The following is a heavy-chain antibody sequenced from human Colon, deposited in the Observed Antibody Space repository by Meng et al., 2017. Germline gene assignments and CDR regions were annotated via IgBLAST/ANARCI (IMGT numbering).Heavy chain of an antibody. V-gene: IGHV4-59*01. CDR3: ARGQALLWFGELS. CDR1: GASISDYY. D-gene: IGHD3-10*01. CDR2: VYYTGST. Sequence: LRLSCSVSGASISDYYWSWIRQPPGKGLEYIGYVYYTGSTYYNPSLKSRVTISVDTSKNQFFLKLSSVTAADTAVYYCARGQALLWFGELSWGQGTLVTVSS. J-gene: IGHJ5*02.